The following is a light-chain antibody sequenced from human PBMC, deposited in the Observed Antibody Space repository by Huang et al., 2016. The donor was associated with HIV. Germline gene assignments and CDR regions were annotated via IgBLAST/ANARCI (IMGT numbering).Light chain of an antibody. J-gene: IGKJ1*01. Sequence: EIVLTQSPDTLSLAPGERGALSCRHSQNVTNYYLAWYQQKSGQAPRLLIYGSSGRATGVPVRFGGSGSGAKFILTSDRLEPEDFASYYCQQYSTLPWTFGPGTKLEVK. V-gene: IGKV3-20*01. CDR2: GSS. CDR1: QNVTNYY. CDR3: QQYSTLPWT.